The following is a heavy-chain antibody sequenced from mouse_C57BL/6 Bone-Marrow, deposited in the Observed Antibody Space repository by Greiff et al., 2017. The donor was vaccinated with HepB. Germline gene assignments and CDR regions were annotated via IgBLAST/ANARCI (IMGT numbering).Heavy chain of an antibody. CDR3: ARGTDLGNYFDY. V-gene: IGHV1-54*01. Sequence: VQLQQSGAELVRPGTSVKVSCKASGYAFTNYLIEWVKQRPGQGLEWIGVINPGSGGTNYNEKFKGKATLTADKSSSTAYMQLSSLTSEDSAVYFSARGTDLGNYFDYWGQGTTLTVSS. J-gene: IGHJ2*01. CDR2: INPGSGGT. D-gene: IGHD3-3*01. CDR1: GYAFTNYL.